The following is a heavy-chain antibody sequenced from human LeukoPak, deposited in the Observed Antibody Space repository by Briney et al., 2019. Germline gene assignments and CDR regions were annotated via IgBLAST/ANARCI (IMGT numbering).Heavy chain of an antibody. D-gene: IGHD3-9*01. CDR2: ISGSGGST. CDR1: GFTFSSHA. CDR3: AKDLYDILTGYYKGSFFDY. Sequence: GGSLRLSCAASGFTFSSHAMSWVRQAPGKGLEWVSAISGSGGSTYYADSVKGRFTISRDNSKNTLYLQMNSLRAEDTAVYYCAKDLYDILTGYYKGSFFDYWGQGTLVTVSS. J-gene: IGHJ4*02. V-gene: IGHV3-23*01.